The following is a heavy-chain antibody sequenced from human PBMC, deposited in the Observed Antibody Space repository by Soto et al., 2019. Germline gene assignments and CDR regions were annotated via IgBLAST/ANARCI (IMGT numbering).Heavy chain of an antibody. Sequence: EVQLLESGGGLVQPGRSLRLSCAASGFTFSSYAMSWVRQAPGKGLERVSAISGSGGTTYYADSVKGRFTISRDNSKNTLFLQMNSLRAEDTAVYYCAKFFVETGGSSGWPWSFHYWGQGTLVTVSS. CDR3: AKFFVETGGSSGWPWSFHY. V-gene: IGHV3-23*01. J-gene: IGHJ4*02. CDR2: ISGSGGTT. CDR1: GFTFSSYA. D-gene: IGHD6-25*01.